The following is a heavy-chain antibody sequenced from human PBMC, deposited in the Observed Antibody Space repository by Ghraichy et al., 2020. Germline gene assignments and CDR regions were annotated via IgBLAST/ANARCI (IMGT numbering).Heavy chain of an antibody. CDR3: ARVLRSLTGTWKPGNPNCNDY. V-gene: IGHV3-21*01. D-gene: IGHD1-7*01. Sequence: GGSLRLSCAASGFTFSSYSMNWVRQAPGKGLEWVSSISSSSSYIYYADSVKGRFTISRDNAKNSLYLQMNSLRAEDTAVYYCARVLRSLTGTWKPGNPNCNDYWGQGTLVTVSS. CDR1: GFTFSSYS. J-gene: IGHJ4*02. CDR2: ISSSSSYI.